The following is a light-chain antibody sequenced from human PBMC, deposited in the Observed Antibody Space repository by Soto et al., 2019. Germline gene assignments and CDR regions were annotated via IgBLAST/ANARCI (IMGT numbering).Light chain of an antibody. CDR2: AAS. Sequence: AIRMTQSPSSFSASTGDRVTITCRASQGISSYLAWYQQKPGKAPKLLIYAASTLQSGVPSRFNGSESGIYFTLPVCCLQFEDFATYYCQRYYSYPPRFGQGTKV. J-gene: IGKJ1*01. CDR3: QRYYSYPPR. CDR1: QGISSY. V-gene: IGKV1-8*01.